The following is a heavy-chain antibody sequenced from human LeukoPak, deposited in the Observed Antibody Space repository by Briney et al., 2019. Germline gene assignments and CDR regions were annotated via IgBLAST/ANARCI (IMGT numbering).Heavy chain of an antibody. Sequence: SQTLSLTCAVYGGSFSGYYWGWIRQPPGKGLEWIGSIYHSGSTYYNPSLKSRVSMSVDTSKNQFSLKVISVTAADTAVYYCARERLTTITTNGMDVWGQGTTVTVSS. CDR1: GGSFSGYY. CDR3: ARERLTTITTNGMDV. D-gene: IGHD4-11*01. V-gene: IGHV4-38-2*02. CDR2: IYHSGST. J-gene: IGHJ6*02.